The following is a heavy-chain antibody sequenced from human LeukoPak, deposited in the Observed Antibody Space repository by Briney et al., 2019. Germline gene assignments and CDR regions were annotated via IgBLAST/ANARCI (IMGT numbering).Heavy chain of an antibody. Sequence: GGSLRLSCAASGFTFSSYSMNWVRQAPGKGLEWVANIKQDGSEKYYVDSVKGRFTISRDNAKNSLYLQMNSLRAEDTAVYYCARGCSGGSCYSELNNWFDPWGQGTLVTVSS. CDR3: ARGCSGGSCYSELNNWFDP. CDR1: GFTFSSYS. V-gene: IGHV3-7*01. D-gene: IGHD2-15*01. CDR2: IKQDGSEK. J-gene: IGHJ5*02.